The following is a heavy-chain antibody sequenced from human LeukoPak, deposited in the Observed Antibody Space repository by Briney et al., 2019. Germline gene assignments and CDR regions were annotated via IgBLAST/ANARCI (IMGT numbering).Heavy chain of an antibody. CDR3: ARGPDSYYDDSSGYYPYYFDY. J-gene: IGHJ4*02. CDR2: ISYDGSNK. Sequence: GGSLRLSCAASGFTFSSYAMHWVRQAPGKGLEWVAVISYDGSNKYYADSVKGRFTISRDNSKNTLYLQMHSLRAEDTAVYYCARGPDSYYDDSSGYYPYYFDYWGQGTLVTVSS. D-gene: IGHD3-22*01. V-gene: IGHV3-30-3*01. CDR1: GFTFSSYA.